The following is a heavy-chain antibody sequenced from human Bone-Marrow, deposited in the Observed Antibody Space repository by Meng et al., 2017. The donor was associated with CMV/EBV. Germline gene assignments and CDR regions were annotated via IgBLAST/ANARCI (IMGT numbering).Heavy chain of an antibody. Sequence: GESLKISCAASGFTLSSYWMSWVRQAPGKGLEWVANIKQDGSEKYYVDSVKGRFTISRDNAKNSLYLQMNSLRAEDTAVYYCARDLGHGWSSYFDYWGQGTLVTVSS. V-gene: IGHV3-7*01. CDR2: IKQDGSEK. D-gene: IGHD6-19*01. J-gene: IGHJ4*02. CDR1: GFTLSSYW. CDR3: ARDLGHGWSSYFDY.